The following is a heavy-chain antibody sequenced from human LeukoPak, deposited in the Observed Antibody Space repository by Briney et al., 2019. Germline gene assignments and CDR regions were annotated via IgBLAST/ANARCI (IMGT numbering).Heavy chain of an antibody. Sequence: GGSLRLSCAASGFTVSSNYRSWVRQAPGKGLEWVSVIYSGGSTYYADSVKGRFTISRDNSKNTLYLQMNSLRAEDTAVYYCARDRAAAGTGVWGQGTLVTVSS. CDR3: ARDRAAAGTGV. V-gene: IGHV3-53*01. D-gene: IGHD6-13*01. CDR2: IYSGGST. J-gene: IGHJ4*02. CDR1: GFTVSSNY.